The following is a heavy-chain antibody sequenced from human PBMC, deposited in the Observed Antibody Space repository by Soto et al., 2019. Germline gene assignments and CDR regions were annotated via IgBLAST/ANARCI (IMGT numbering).Heavy chain of an antibody. CDR2: ISTYNGDT. J-gene: IGHJ6*02. Sequence: APVKVSCKASGYTFSTSGMSWLRQAPGQGLEWMGWISTYNGDTNDAPKFQDRVTMTSDTSTSTVYMELRSLRSDDTAVYYCARARAAPYYYFGMDVWGQGSRVTVTS. V-gene: IGHV1-18*01. CDR3: ARARAAPYYYFGMDV. CDR1: GYTFSTSG. D-gene: IGHD6-25*01.